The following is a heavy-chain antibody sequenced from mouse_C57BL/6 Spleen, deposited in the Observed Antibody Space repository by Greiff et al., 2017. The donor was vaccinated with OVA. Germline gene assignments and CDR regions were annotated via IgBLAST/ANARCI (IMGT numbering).Heavy chain of an antibody. D-gene: IGHD3-3*01. CDR1: GYTFTSYT. Sequence: VQLQQSGAELARPGASVKMSCKASGYTFTSYTMHWVKQRPGQGLEWIGYINPSSGYTKYNQKFKVKATLTADKSSSTAYMQLSSLTSEDSAVYYCARSGTVPFDYWGQGTTLTVSS. CDR3: ARSGTVPFDY. CDR2: INPSSGYT. V-gene: IGHV1-4*01. J-gene: IGHJ2*01.